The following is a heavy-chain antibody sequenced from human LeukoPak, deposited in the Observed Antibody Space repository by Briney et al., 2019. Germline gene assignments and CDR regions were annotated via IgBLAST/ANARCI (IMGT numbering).Heavy chain of an antibody. CDR2: INPNSGGT. Sequence: GASVKVSCKASGYTFTGYCMHWVRQAPGQGLEWMGWINPNSGGTNYAQKFQGRVTMTRDTSISTAYMELSRLRSDDTAVYYCARDVSRVGAFDYWGQGTLVTVSS. CDR1: GYTFTGYC. CDR3: ARDVSRVGAFDY. D-gene: IGHD1-26*01. J-gene: IGHJ4*02. V-gene: IGHV1-2*02.